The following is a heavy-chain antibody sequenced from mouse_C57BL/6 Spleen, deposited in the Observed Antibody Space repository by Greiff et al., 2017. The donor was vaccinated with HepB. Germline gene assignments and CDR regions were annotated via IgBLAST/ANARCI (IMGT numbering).Heavy chain of an antibody. CDR3: ARGSYGSSSWYFDV. J-gene: IGHJ1*03. Sequence: EVQLQQSGPELVKPGASVKMSCKASGYTFTDYNMHWVKQSHGKSLEWIGYINPNNGGTSYNQKFKGKATLTVNKSSSTAYMALRSLTSEDSAVYYCARGSYGSSSWYFDVWGTGTTVTVSS. CDR2: INPNNGGT. D-gene: IGHD1-1*01. CDR1: GYTFTDYN. V-gene: IGHV1-22*01.